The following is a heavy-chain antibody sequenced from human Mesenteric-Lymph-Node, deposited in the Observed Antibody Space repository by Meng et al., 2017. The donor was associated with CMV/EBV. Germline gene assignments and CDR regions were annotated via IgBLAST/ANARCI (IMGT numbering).Heavy chain of an antibody. CDR2: ISAYNGNT. D-gene: IGHD3-22*01. CDR1: GGTFSSYA. J-gene: IGHJ3*02. Sequence: ASVKVSCKASGGTFSSYAISWVRQAPGQGLEWMGWISAYNGNTNYAQKLQGRVTMTTDTSTSTAYMELSSLRSEDTAVYYCARERVVITMDDAFDIWGQGTMVTVSS. V-gene: IGHV1-18*01. CDR3: ARERVVITMDDAFDI.